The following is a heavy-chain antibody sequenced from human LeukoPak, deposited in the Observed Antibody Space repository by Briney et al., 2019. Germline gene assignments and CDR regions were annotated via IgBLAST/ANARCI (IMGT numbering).Heavy chain of an antibody. CDR2: IIPIFGTA. D-gene: IGHD3-3*01. Sequence: GASVTVSCTASGGTFSSYAISWVRQAPGQGLEWMGGIIPIFGTANYAQKFQGRVTITADESTSTAYMELSSLRSEDTAVYYCARPYTPFGPITIFGVVTPVSYYYYGMDVWGQGTTVTVSS. CDR3: ARPYTPFGPITIFGVVTPVSYYYYGMDV. V-gene: IGHV1-69*13. CDR1: GGTFSSYA. J-gene: IGHJ6*02.